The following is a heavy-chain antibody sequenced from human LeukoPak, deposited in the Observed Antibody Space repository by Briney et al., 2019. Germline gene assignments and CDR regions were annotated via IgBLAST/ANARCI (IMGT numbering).Heavy chain of an antibody. Sequence: PGGSLRLSCAASGFTFSSYWMHWVRQAPGKGLVWVSRINSDGSSTRYADSVKGRFTISRDNTKNTLYLQMNSLRAEDTAVYYCARVDSFHPASPLRYSYGPVYYMDVWGKGTTVTISS. CDR2: INSDGSST. CDR1: GFTFSSYW. V-gene: IGHV3-74*01. J-gene: IGHJ6*03. CDR3: ARVDSFHPASPLRYSYGPVYYMDV. D-gene: IGHD5-18*01.